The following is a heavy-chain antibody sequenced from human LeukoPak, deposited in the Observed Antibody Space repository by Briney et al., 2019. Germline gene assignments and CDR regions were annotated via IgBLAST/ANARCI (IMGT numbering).Heavy chain of an antibody. CDR1: GGSISSHY. CDR2: IYYSGST. CDR3: ARVGEMATIYDAFDI. J-gene: IGHJ3*02. Sequence: SETLSLTCTVSGGSISSHYWSWIRQPPGKGLEWIGYIYYSGSTNYNPSLKSRVTISVDTSKNQFSLKLSSVTAADTAVYYCARVGEMATIYDAFDIWGQGTMVTVSS. D-gene: IGHD5-24*01. V-gene: IGHV4-59*11.